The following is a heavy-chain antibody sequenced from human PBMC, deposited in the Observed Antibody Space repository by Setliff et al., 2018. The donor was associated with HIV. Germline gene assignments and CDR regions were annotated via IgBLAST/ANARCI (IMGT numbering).Heavy chain of an antibody. D-gene: IGHD3-10*01. J-gene: IGHJ4*02. CDR1: GGSISSSSYY. Sequence: PSETLFLTCTVSGGSISSSSYYWGWIRQPPGKGLEWIGSIYYSGSTYYNPSLKSRVTISVDTSKNQFSLKLSSVTAADTAVYYCARDRHGSGSYYSDYWGQGTLVTVSS. CDR3: ARDRHGSGSYYSDY. CDR2: IYYSGST. V-gene: IGHV4-39*07.